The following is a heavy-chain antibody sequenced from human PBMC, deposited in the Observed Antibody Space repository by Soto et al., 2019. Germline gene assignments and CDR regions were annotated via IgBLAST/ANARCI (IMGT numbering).Heavy chain of an antibody. CDR3: ARTNEYSGSYYSDY. CDR1: GYTFTGYG. D-gene: IGHD1-26*01. CDR2: ISAYNGNT. J-gene: IGHJ4*02. Sequence: QVPLVQSGAEVKKPGASVKVSCKASGYTFTGYGISWVRQAPGQGLEWMGWISAYNGNTNYAQKLQGRVTMTTDTSTSTAYMELRGLRSDDTAVYYCARTNEYSGSYYSDYWGQGTLVTVSS. V-gene: IGHV1-18*01.